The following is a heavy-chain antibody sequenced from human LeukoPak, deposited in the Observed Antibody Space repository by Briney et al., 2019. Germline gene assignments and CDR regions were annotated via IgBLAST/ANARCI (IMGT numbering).Heavy chain of an antibody. CDR3: ARDQSSSSWYREGENWFDP. Sequence: ASVKVSCKASGYTFTSYYMHWVRQAPGQGLEWMGIINPSGGSTSYAQKFQGRVTMTRDTSTSTVYMELGSLRSEDTAVYYCARDQSSSSWYREGENWFDPWGQGTLVTVSS. J-gene: IGHJ5*02. CDR2: INPSGGST. CDR1: GYTFTSYY. D-gene: IGHD6-13*01. V-gene: IGHV1-46*01.